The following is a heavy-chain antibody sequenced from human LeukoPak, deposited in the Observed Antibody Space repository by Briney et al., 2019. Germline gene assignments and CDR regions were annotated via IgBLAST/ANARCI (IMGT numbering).Heavy chain of an antibody. J-gene: IGHJ6*03. Sequence: GGSLRLSCAASGCTFSSYAMSWVRQAPGKGLEWVSAISGSGGSTYYADSVKGRFTISRDNSKNTLYLQMNSLRAEDTAVYYCARLVGATIVYYYMDVWGKGTTVTVSS. CDR2: ISGSGGST. D-gene: IGHD1-26*01. V-gene: IGHV3-23*01. CDR1: GCTFSSYA. CDR3: ARLVGATIVYYYMDV.